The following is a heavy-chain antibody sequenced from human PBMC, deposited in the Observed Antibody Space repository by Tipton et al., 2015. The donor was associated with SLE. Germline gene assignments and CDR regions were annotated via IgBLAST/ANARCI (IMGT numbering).Heavy chain of an antibody. V-gene: IGHV4-59*01. J-gene: IGHJ4*02. CDR3: ARDRLRYSSYFDY. CDR1: GGSFSGYY. Sequence: TLSLTCAVYGGSFSGYYWSWIRQPPGKGLEWIGYIYYSGSTNYNPSLKSRVTISVDTSKNQFSLKLSSVTAADTAVYYCARDRLRYSSYFDYWGQGTLVTVSS. D-gene: IGHD6-19*01. CDR2: IYYSGST.